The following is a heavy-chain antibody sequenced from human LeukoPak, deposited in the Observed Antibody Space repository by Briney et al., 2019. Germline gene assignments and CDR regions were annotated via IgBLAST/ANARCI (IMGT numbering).Heavy chain of an antibody. Sequence: SETLSLTCAVYGGSFRGYYWSWIRQPPGKGLEWIGEINHSGSTNYNPSLKSRVTISVDTSKNQFSLKLSSVTAADTAVYYCACSIAAAYWFDPWGQGTLVTVSS. CDR3: ACSIAAAYWFDP. CDR2: INHSGST. D-gene: IGHD6-13*01. CDR1: GGSFRGYY. J-gene: IGHJ5*02. V-gene: IGHV4-34*01.